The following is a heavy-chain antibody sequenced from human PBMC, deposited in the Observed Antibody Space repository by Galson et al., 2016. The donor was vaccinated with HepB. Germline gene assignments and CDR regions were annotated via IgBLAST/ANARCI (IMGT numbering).Heavy chain of an antibody. V-gene: IGHV1-18*01. Sequence: SVKVSCKASGYSFTNYGISWVRQAPGQGLEWMGWISGYNDNTKSAQKVQGRVTMTTDKSTSTAYLEMRRLRSDDTAVYYCARDGPPGWVLVAKGMDVWGQGTTVTVSS. J-gene: IGHJ6*02. CDR3: ARDGPPGWVLVAKGMDV. D-gene: IGHD6-19*01. CDR1: GYSFTNYG. CDR2: ISGYNDNT.